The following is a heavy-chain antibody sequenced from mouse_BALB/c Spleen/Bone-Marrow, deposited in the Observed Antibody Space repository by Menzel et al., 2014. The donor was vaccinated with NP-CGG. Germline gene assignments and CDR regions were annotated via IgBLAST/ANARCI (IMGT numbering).Heavy chain of an antibody. CDR3: ARTGPSFAY. V-gene: IGHV2-2*02. CDR2: IWGGGST. CDR1: GFSLTSYG. Sequence: VQLQQPGPGLVQPSQSLSITCTVSGFSLTSYGVHWVRQSPGKGLEWLGIIWGGGSTDYNAAFISRLSISKDNSKSQVFFKMNSLQPNDTAIYYCARTGPSFAYWGQGTLVTVSA. J-gene: IGHJ3*01.